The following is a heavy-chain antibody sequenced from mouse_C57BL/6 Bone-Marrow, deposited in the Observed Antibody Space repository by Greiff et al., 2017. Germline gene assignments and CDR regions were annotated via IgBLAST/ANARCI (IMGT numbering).Heavy chain of an antibody. CDR2: INPSTGGT. V-gene: IGHV1-42*01. Sequence: EVQLQQSGPELVKPGSSVKISCKASGYSFTGYYMNWVKQSPEKSLEWIGEINPSTGGTTYNQKFKAKATLTVDKSSSTAYMQLKSLTSEDSAVYYCAKGTYGNPHWYFDVWGTGTTVTVSS. D-gene: IGHD2-1*01. CDR3: AKGTYGNPHWYFDV. CDR1: GYSFTGYY. J-gene: IGHJ1*03.